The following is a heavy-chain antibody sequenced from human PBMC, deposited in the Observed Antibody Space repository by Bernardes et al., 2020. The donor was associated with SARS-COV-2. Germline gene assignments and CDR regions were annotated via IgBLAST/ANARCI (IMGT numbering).Heavy chain of an antibody. Sequence: GGSLRLSCAASGFTFSSYAMTWVRQDPGKGLEWVSAITGSDGTTDYADSVKGRFTISRDNSKNTLYLQMNSLRADDTAVYFCAKERKYNIAWYPIQFDYWNQGTLVTVSS. V-gene: IGHV3-23*01. J-gene: IGHJ4*02. D-gene: IGHD6-19*01. CDR1: GFTFSSYA. CDR2: ITGSDGTT. CDR3: AKERKYNIAWYPIQFDY.